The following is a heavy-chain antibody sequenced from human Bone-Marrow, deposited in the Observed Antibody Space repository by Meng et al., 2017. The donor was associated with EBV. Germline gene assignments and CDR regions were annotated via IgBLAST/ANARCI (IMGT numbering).Heavy chain of an antibody. CDR3: ARFPGPLNWFDP. Sequence: QVQLQESGPGLVKPSETLSLTCTGSGDSVSSGIYYWSWIRQPPGKRLEWIGYIFYSGSTNYNPSLKSRVTMSVDTSKNQFSLNLSSVTAADTAVYYCARFPGPLNWFDPWGQGTLVTVSS. CDR2: IFYSGST. V-gene: IGHV4-61*01. J-gene: IGHJ5*02. CDR1: GDSVSSGIYY.